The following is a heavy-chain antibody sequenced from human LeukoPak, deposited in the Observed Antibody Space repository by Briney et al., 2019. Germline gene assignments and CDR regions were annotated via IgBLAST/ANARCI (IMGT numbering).Heavy chain of an antibody. J-gene: IGHJ4*02. CDR1: GFTFSSYA. CDR3: AKARYSSGWRTPPYYFDY. CDR2: ISGSGGST. Sequence: GGSLRLSCAASGFTFSSYAMSWVRQAPGKGLEWGSAISGSGGSTYYADSVKGRFTISRDNSKNTLYLQMNSLRAEDTAVYYCAKARYSSGWRTPPYYFDYWGQGTLVTVSS. D-gene: IGHD6-19*01. V-gene: IGHV3-23*01.